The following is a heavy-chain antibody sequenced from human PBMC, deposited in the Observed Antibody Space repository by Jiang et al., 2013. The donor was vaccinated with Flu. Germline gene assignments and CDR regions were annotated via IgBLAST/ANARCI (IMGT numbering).Heavy chain of an antibody. Sequence: AEVKKPGASVKVSCKASGYTFTGYCIHWVRQAPGQGPEWMGWINPNSGGTNYAQKFQGWVTMTRDTSISTAYMELSRLKSDDSAVYYCARGLLYPYYYSDYWGQGTLVTVSS. V-gene: IGHV1-2*04. D-gene: IGHD2-8*01. CDR1: GYTFTGYC. CDR3: ARGLLYPYYYSDY. CDR2: INPNSGGT. J-gene: IGHJ4*02.